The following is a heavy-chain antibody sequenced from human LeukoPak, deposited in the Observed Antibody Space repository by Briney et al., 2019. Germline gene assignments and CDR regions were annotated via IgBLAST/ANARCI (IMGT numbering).Heavy chain of an antibody. CDR3: ARDGGVIAAAGSRVYYMDV. CDR1: GYTFTSYG. Sequence: ASVKVSCKASGYTFTSYGISWVRQAPGQGLEWMGWISAYNGNTNYAQKLQGRVTMNTDTSTSTAYMELRSLRSDDTAVYYCARDGGVIAAAGSRVYYMDVWGKGTTVTVSS. J-gene: IGHJ6*03. CDR2: ISAYNGNT. D-gene: IGHD6-13*01. V-gene: IGHV1-18*01.